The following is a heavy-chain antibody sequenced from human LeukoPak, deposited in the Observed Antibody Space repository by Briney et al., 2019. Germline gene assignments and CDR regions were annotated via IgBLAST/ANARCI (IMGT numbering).Heavy chain of an antibody. CDR2: IYYSGNT. D-gene: IGHD2-15*01. V-gene: IGHV4-39*07. CDR1: GGSISSSSYY. CDR3: ARDLLKCSGGSCYFYYFDY. Sequence: SETLSLTCTVSGGSISSSSYYWGWIRQPPGKGLEWIGSIYYSGNTYYNPSLKSRVTTPIDTSKNQFFLKLSSVTAADTAVYYCARDLLKCSGGSCYFYYFDYWGQGTLVTVSS. J-gene: IGHJ4*02.